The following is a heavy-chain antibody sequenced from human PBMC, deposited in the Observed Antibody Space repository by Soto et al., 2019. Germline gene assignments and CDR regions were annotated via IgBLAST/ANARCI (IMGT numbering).Heavy chain of an antibody. CDR1: GGTFGSYS. CDR3: ARLRGYSYAHDAFDI. V-gene: IGHV1-69*12. J-gene: IGHJ3*02. D-gene: IGHD5-18*01. CDR2: IIPIFSTA. Sequence: QVQLAQSGAEVKKPESSVKVSCKASGGTFGSYSINWVRQAPGQGLEWMGGIIPIFSTANYAQKFQGRVTITADESTSTAYMELSSLRSEDTAVYYCARLRGYSYAHDAFDIWGQGTMVTVSS.